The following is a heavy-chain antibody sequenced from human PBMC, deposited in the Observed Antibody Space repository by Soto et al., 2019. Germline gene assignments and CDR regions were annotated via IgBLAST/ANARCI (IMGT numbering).Heavy chain of an antibody. J-gene: IGHJ4*02. V-gene: IGHV3-30*18. CDR3: AKEGPITNWYFDY. CDR2: ISYDGNVA. Sequence: QVQLVESGGGVVQPGRSLRLSCAASGFTFSNYGMHWVRQASGKGLEWVIVISYDGNVAYYADSVNGRFTISRDNSKNTLYIQMNSLITEDRAMYYFAKEGPITNWYFDYWGQGTLVNVSS. D-gene: IGHD1-1*01. CDR1: GFTFSNYG.